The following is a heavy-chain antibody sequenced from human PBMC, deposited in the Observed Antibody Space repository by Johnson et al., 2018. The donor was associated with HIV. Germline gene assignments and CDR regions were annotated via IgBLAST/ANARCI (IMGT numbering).Heavy chain of an antibody. CDR2: ISWNSGSI. CDR3: AKIAAAGTYDAFDI. D-gene: IGHD6-13*01. Sequence: VQLVESGGGLVQPGRSLRLSCAASGFTFDDYAMHWVRQAPGKGLEWVSGISWNSGSIGYADSVKGRFTISRDNAKNSLYLQMNSLRAEDTAVYYCAKIAAAGTYDAFDIWGQGTMVTVSS. J-gene: IGHJ3*02. V-gene: IGHV3-9*01. CDR1: GFTFDDYA.